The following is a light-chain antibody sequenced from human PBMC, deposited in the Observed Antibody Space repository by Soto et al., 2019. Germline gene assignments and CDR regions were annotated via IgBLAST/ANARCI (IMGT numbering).Light chain of an antibody. J-gene: IGLJ1*01. CDR3: AAWDDSLNGYV. Sequence: QSVLTQPPSASGTPGQRVTISCSGSSSNIGSNTVNWYQQLPGTAPKLLIYSYNQRPSGVPDRFSGSKSVTSASLAISVLQSEDEADYYCAAWDDSLNGYVFGTGTKVTVL. V-gene: IGLV1-44*01. CDR2: SYN. CDR1: SSNIGSNT.